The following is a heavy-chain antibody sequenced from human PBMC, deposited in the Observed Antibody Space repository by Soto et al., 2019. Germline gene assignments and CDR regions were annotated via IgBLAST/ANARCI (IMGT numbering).Heavy chain of an antibody. Sequence: GGSLRLSCAASGFTFSSYWMSWVRQAPGKGLEWVANIKIDGSEKYYVDSVKGRFTISRDNAKNSLYLQMNSLRAEDTAVYYCARDRGRSSSGSTRFFDEWGQGTPVTVSS. CDR2: IKIDGSEK. D-gene: IGHD6-19*01. V-gene: IGHV3-7*01. CDR1: GFTFSSYW. J-gene: IGHJ4*02. CDR3: ARDRGRSSSGSTRFFDE.